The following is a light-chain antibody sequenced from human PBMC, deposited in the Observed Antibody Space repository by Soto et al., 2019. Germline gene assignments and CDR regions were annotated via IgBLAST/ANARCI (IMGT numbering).Light chain of an antibody. CDR1: QSVRSNY. J-gene: IGKJ4*01. CDR3: RQYASSPLT. CDR2: GAS. Sequence: EIVLSQSPGTLSLSSGERATLSCRASQSVRSNYLAWYQQKPGQAPRLLLYGASSRATGIPDRFGGSGSGTDFTLTISRLEPEDFAVYYCRQYASSPLTGRGGTKVELK. V-gene: IGKV3-20*01.